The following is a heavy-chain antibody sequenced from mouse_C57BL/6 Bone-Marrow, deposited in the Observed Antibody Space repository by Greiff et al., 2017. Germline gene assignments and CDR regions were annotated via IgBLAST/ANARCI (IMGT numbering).Heavy chain of an antibody. CDR1: GFSLTSYA. CDR3: ARAGGIYYGNYAWFAY. V-gene: IGHV2-9-1*01. Sequence: VKLVESGPGLVAPSPSLSITCTVSGFSLTSYAISWVRQPPGKGLEWLGVICPGGGTNYNSALKSRLSISKDNSKSQVFLKMNSLQTDDTARYYGARAGGIYYGNYAWFAYWGQGTLVTVSA. CDR2: ICPGGGT. D-gene: IGHD2-1*01. J-gene: IGHJ3*01.